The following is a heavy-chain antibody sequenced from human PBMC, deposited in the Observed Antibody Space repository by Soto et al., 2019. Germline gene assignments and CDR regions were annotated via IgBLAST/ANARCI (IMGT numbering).Heavy chain of an antibody. V-gene: IGHV1-8*01. D-gene: IGHD5-12*01. CDR3: ARGQDIVATAPSDY. CDR1: GYTFTSYD. Sequence: QVQLVQSGAEVKKPGASVKVSCKASGYTFTSYDINWVRQATGQGLEWMGWMNPNSDNTGYAQKFQGRVTMTRNTSISTAYMELSSLRSEDTAVYYCARGQDIVATAPSDYWGQGTLVTVSS. CDR2: MNPNSDNT. J-gene: IGHJ4*02.